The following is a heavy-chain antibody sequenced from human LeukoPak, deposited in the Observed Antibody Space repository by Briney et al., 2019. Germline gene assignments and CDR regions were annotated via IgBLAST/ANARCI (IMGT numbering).Heavy chain of an antibody. CDR3: ARDDYGDYFDY. CDR2: ISGSSSYI. J-gene: IGHJ4*02. Sequence: GGSLRLSCAASGFIFSSYSMNWVRQAPGKGLEWVSSISGSSSYIYYADSVKGRFTISRDNAKNSLYLQMNSLRAEDTAVYYCARDDYGDYFDYWGQGTLVTVSS. CDR1: GFIFSSYS. D-gene: IGHD4-17*01. V-gene: IGHV3-21*01.